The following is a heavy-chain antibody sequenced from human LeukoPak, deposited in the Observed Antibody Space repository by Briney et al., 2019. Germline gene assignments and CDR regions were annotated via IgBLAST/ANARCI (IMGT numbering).Heavy chain of an antibody. V-gene: IGHV4-4*07. D-gene: IGHD3-10*01. Sequence: SETLSLTCTVSGGSISSYYWSWIRQPAGKGLEWIGRIYTSGSTNYNPSLKSRVTISVDTSKNQFSLKLSSVTAADTAVYYCAREFMVRGVMGGWFDPWGQGTLVTVSS. J-gene: IGHJ5*02. CDR2: IYTSGST. CDR1: GGSISSYY. CDR3: AREFMVRGVMGGWFDP.